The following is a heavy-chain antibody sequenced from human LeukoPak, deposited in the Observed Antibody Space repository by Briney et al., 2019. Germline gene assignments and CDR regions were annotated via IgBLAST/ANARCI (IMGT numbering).Heavy chain of an antibody. V-gene: IGHV3-9*03. Sequence: PGGSLRLSCAASGFTFDDYAMHWVRQAPGKGLEWVSGIRWNSGSIGYADSVKGRFTISRDNAKNSLYLQMNSLRAEDMALYYCAKDLVVDISGGAFDIWGQGTVVTVSS. J-gene: IGHJ3*02. CDR2: IRWNSGSI. CDR3: AKDLVVDISGGAFDI. D-gene: IGHD3-22*01. CDR1: GFTFDDYA.